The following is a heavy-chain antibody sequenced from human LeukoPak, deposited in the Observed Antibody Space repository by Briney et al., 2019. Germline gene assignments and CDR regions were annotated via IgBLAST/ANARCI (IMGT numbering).Heavy chain of an antibody. J-gene: IGHJ4*02. D-gene: IGHD3-9*01. CDR1: GFTFSSYG. Sequence: GRSLRLSCAASGFTFSSYGMHWVRQAPGKGLEWVAVISYDGSNKYYADSVKGRFTISRDNSKNTLYLQMNSLRAEDTAVYYCAKDMGDYDILTGYSNLDYWGQGTLVTVSS. V-gene: IGHV3-30*18. CDR3: AKDMGDYDILTGYSNLDY. CDR2: ISYDGSNK.